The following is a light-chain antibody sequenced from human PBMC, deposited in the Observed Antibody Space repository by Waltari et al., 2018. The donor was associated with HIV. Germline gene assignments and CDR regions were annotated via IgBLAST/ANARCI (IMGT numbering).Light chain of an antibody. CDR3: AAWDDRLNGYV. CDR1: ISNIGSHT. CDR2: SNN. V-gene: IGLV1-44*01. Sequence: QSVLTQPPSASGTSGQRVTISCSGSISNIGSHTVNWYQQLPGTAPKLLIYSNNQRPTGVHDRLSGSKSGTSASLAISGLQSEDEADYYCAAWDDRLNGYVFGTGTKVTVL. J-gene: IGLJ1*01.